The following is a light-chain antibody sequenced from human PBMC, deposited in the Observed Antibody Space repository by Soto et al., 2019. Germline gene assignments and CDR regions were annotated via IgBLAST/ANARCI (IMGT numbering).Light chain of an antibody. CDR3: SSYTFSSTLVV. CDR2: EVN. J-gene: IGLJ3*02. CDR1: SSDVGGYNF. Sequence: QSALTQPASVSGSPGQSITISCTGTSSDVGGYNFVSWYRQHPGKAPRLMIFEVNNRPSGVSDRFSGSKSGNTASLTISGLQAEDEADYYCSSYTFSSTLVVFGGGTKLTVL. V-gene: IGLV2-14*01.